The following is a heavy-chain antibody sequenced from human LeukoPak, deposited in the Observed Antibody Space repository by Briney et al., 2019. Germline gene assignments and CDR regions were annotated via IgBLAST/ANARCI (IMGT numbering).Heavy chain of an antibody. CDR3: ARGRRISSGYLPFDY. Sequence: ASVKVSCKASGYAFTSYDIKWVREATGQGLEWMAWMNPNSGNTGYAQKFQGRVTMTRNTSIRTAYMELSSLRSEDTAVYYCARGRRISSGYLPFDYWGQGTLVTVSS. CDR2: MNPNSGNT. J-gene: IGHJ4*02. D-gene: IGHD3-22*01. CDR1: GYAFTSYD. V-gene: IGHV1-8*01.